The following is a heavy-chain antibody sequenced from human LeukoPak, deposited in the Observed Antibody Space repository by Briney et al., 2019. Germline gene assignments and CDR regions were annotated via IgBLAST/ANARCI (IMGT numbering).Heavy chain of an antibody. V-gene: IGHV3-30*04. Sequence: GGSRRLSCAASGFTFSSYAMHWVRQAPGKGLKWVAVISYDGSIEAYADSVRGRFTVSRDKSKNTLYLQMNSLRVEDTAVYSCARDRGLISAADYFDYWGQGTLVTVSS. CDR1: GFTFSSYA. J-gene: IGHJ4*02. CDR2: ISYDGSIE. CDR3: ARDRGLISAADYFDY. D-gene: IGHD6-13*01.